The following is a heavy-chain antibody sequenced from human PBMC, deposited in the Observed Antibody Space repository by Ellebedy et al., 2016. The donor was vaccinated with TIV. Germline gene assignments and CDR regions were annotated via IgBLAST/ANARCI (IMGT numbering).Heavy chain of an antibody. CDR2: IYPDDSDT. D-gene: IGHD3-10*01. CDR1: GYMFTSYW. CDR3: ARLRGVRTRNYYSVVDV. J-gene: IGHJ6*02. Sequence: GESLKISCKGSGYMFTSYWIGWVRQMPGKGLEWMGIIYPDDSDTRYSPSFQGQVTISVDKSISTAYLEWSSLRASDTAMYYCARLRGVRTRNYYSVVDVWGQGTTVTVSS. V-gene: IGHV5-51*01.